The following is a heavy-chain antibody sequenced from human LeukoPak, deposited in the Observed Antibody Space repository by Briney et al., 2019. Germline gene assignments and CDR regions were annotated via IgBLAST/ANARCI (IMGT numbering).Heavy chain of an antibody. V-gene: IGHV4-38-2*01. CDR2: IYHSGST. Sequence: SETLSLTCAVSGYSISSGYCWGWIRQPPGKGLEWIGSIYHSGSTYYNPSLKSRVTISVDTSKNQFSLKLSSVTAADTAVYYCARVTMIRGPFDYWGQGTLVTVSS. J-gene: IGHJ4*02. D-gene: IGHD3-10*01. CDR3: ARVTMIRGPFDY. CDR1: GYSISSGYC.